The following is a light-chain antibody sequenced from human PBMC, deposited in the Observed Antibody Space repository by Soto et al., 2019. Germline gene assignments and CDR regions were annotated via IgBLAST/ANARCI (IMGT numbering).Light chain of an antibody. CDR3: QQYGSSPLT. CDR2: GAS. V-gene: IGKV3-20*01. Sequence: DIVLTQSPGTLSLSPGERDTLSCRASQSVSSSFLAWYQQKPGQAPRLLIYGASSRAPGIQDRFSGSGSGTDFTLTISRLEPEDVAVYYFQQYGSSPLTFGGGTKVEIK. CDR1: QSVSSSF. J-gene: IGKJ4*01.